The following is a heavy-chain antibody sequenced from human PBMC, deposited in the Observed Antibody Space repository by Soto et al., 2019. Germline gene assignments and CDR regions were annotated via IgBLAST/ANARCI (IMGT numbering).Heavy chain of an antibody. CDR3: ARRPYYDSSALGGDY. CDR1: GFTFISYA. V-gene: IGHV3-30-3*01. CDR2: ISYDGSNK. Sequence: GSLRLSCSASGFTFISYAMHWVRQAPFEVVEWVAVISYDGSNKYYADSVKGRFTISRDNSKNTLYLQMNSLRAEDTAVYYCARRPYYDSSALGGDYWGQGTLVTVS. D-gene: IGHD3-22*01. J-gene: IGHJ4*02.